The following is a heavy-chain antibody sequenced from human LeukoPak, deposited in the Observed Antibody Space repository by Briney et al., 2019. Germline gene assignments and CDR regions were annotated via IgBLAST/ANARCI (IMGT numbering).Heavy chain of an antibody. CDR1: GGTFSSYA. J-gene: IGHJ4*02. CDR3: ARDGVEMATTALFDY. V-gene: IGHV1-69*13. Sequence: SVTVSCKASGGTFSSYAISWVRQAPGQGLEWMGGIIPIFGTANYAQKFQGRVTITADESTSTAYMELSSLRSEDTAVYYCARDGVEMATTALFDYWGQGTLVTVSS. D-gene: IGHD5-24*01. CDR2: IIPIFGTA.